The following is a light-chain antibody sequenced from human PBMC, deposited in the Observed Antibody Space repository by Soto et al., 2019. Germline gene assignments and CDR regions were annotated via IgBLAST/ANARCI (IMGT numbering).Light chain of an antibody. CDR1: QSISSN. Sequence: TQSPSSLSASVGDRVTITCRASQSISSNLAWYQQKPGQAPRLLIYGASNRATDIPDRFSGSGSGTDFTLTISSLDPEDFAVYYCHHFGSSRHTFGQGPRCIS. CDR2: GAS. V-gene: IGKV3-20*01. CDR3: HHFGSSRHT. J-gene: IGKJ2*01.